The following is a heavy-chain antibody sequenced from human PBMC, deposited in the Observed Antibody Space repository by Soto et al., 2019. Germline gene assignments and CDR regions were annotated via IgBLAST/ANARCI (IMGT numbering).Heavy chain of an antibody. CDR3: ARQFPSDNYGNRLDP. D-gene: IGHD4-17*01. CDR1: GFNVNSSY. CDR2: ISSGGTT. J-gene: IGHJ5*02. V-gene: IGHV3-53*01. Sequence: EVQVVESGGGLIQPGGSLRLSCAASGFNVNSSYMTWIRQAPGKGLQWVADISSGGTTKYSYSVRGRFSISRDMSKNTLYLQMNSLRVEDTAIYSGARQFPSDNYGNRLDPWGQGTLVTVSA.